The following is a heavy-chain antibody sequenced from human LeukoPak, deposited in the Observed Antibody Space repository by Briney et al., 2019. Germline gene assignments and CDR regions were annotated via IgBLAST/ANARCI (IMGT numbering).Heavy chain of an antibody. D-gene: IGHD3-3*02. CDR3: ARDRLGPSFSVSHFDL. V-gene: IGHV3-20*04. J-gene: IGHJ4*02. CDR1: GFTFVDYG. CDR2: INYNGAIT. Sequence: GGSLRLSCATSGFTFVDYGRSWVRRAPGKGLEWLCAINYNGAITDYADSVKGRFTISRDNAKNSLYLRMDSLRAEDTALYYCARDRLGPSFSVSHFDLWGQGTLVTVSS.